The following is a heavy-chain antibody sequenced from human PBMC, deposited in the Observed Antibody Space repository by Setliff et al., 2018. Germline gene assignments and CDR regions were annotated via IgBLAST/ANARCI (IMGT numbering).Heavy chain of an antibody. Sequence: GGSLRLSCAASGFTFRDYTMAWVRQAPGKGLEWVAGVIQVGNGYYADSMKGRSVISRDNSRNSCFLQMNSLRTDDTAVFYCVRDSPSSLYNFWSGCSDYWGQGTLVTVSS. D-gene: IGHD3-3*01. CDR1: GFTFRDYT. V-gene: IGHV3-30*09. CDR3: VRDSPSSLYNFWSGCSDY. CDR2: VIQVGNG. J-gene: IGHJ4*02.